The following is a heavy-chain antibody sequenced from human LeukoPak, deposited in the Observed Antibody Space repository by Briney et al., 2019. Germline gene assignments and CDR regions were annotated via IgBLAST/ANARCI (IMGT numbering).Heavy chain of an antibody. Sequence: VTSVKVSCKASGFTSTSSAMQGVRQARGQRLEWIGWIVVGSGNTNYAQKFQERVTITRDMSTSTAYMELSSLRSEDTAVYYCAADYDNSSGYPVDYWGQGTLVTVSS. J-gene: IGHJ4*01. D-gene: IGHD3-22*01. V-gene: IGHV1-58*02. CDR2: IVVGSGNT. CDR3: AADYDNSSGYPVDY. CDR1: GFTSTSSA.